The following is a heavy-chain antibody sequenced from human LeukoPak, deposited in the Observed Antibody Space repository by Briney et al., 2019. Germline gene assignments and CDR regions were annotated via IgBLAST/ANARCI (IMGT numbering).Heavy chain of an antibody. CDR3: ARDMGGSAPEHYYYYYGMDV. V-gene: IGHV3-11*04. CDR2: ISSSGSTI. J-gene: IGHJ6*02. CDR1: GFTFSDYY. Sequence: GGSLRLSCAASGFTFSDYYMSWIRQAPGKGLEWVSYISSSGSTIYYADSVKGRFTISRDNAKNSLYLQMNSLRAEDTAVYYCARDMGGSAPEHYYYYYGMDVWGQGTTVTVSS. D-gene: IGHD1-14*01.